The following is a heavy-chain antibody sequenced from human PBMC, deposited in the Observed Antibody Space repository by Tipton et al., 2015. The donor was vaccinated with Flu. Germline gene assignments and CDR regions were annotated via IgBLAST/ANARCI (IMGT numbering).Heavy chain of an antibody. CDR1: GASISSGGYY. J-gene: IGHJ4*02. D-gene: IGHD2-2*01. V-gene: IGHV4-31*03. CDR2: IYYSGTT. Sequence: TLSLTCSVSGASISSGGYYWTWIRQLPGKGLEWIGHIYYSGTTLYNPSLKSRLTISIDTSKNQFSLNLNSMTVADTAVYFCARDAQEHCSSSSSCSEFDYWGQGTLVTVFS. CDR3: ARDAQEHCSSSSSCSEFDY.